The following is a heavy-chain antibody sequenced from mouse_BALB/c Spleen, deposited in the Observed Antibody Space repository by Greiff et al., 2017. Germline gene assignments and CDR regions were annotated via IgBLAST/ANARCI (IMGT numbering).Heavy chain of an antibody. Sequence: EVMLVESGGGLVQPGGSLKLSCAASGFTFSSYTMSWVRQTPEKRLEWVAYISNGGGSTYYPDTVKGRFTISRDNAKNTLYLQMSSLKSEDTAMYYCARQGTTVRYLDYWGQGTTLTVSS. J-gene: IGHJ2*01. CDR3: ARQGTTVRYLDY. V-gene: IGHV5-12-2*01. CDR2: ISNGGGST. D-gene: IGHD1-1*01. CDR1: GFTFSSYT.